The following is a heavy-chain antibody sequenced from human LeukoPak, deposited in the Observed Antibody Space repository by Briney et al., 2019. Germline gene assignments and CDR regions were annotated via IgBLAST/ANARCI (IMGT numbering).Heavy chain of an antibody. D-gene: IGHD3-22*01. V-gene: IGHV1-2*02. J-gene: IGHJ3*02. Sequence: ASVKVSCKASGYTFTGYYMRWVRQAPGQGLEWMGWINPNSGGTNYAQKFQGRVTMTRDTSISTAYMELSRLRSDDTAVYYCARPITMIVVPHAFDIWGQGTMVTVSS. CDR2: INPNSGGT. CDR1: GYTFTGYY. CDR3: ARPITMIVVPHAFDI.